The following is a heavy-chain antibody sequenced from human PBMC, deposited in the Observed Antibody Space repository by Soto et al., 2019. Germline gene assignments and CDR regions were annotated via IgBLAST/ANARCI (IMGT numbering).Heavy chain of an antibody. CDR3: ATGLTLPVRPSFDT. Sequence: EVQLVESGGGLIQPGGSLRLSCAASGFTISGNYITWVRQAPGKGLEWVSVIFSGDNTFYSDSVKGRFTISRDSSKNTVYLLMNRLRGDDTAVYFCATGLTLPVRPSFDTWGQGTLLTVSS. CDR1: GFTISGNY. D-gene: IGHD2-21*02. CDR2: IFSGDNT. J-gene: IGHJ5*02. V-gene: IGHV3-53*01.